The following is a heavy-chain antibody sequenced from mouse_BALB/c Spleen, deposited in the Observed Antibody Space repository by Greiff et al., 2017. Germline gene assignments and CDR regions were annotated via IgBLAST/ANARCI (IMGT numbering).Heavy chain of an antibody. CDR3: ARGRTTATGFAY. J-gene: IGHJ3*01. V-gene: IGHV5-6-5*01. CDR2: ISSGGST. D-gene: IGHD1-2*01. Sequence: DVMLVESGGGLVKPGGSLKLSCAASGFTFSSYAMSWVRQTPEKRLEWVASISSGGSTYYPDSVKGRFTISRDNARNILYLQMSSLRSEDTAMYYCARGRTTATGFAYWGQGTLVTVSA. CDR1: GFTFSSYA.